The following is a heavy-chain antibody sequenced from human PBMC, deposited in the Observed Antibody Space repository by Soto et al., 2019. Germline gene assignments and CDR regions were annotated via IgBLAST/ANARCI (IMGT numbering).Heavy chain of an antibody. V-gene: IGHV3-30*18. J-gene: IGHJ4*02. D-gene: IGHD6-19*01. Sequence: AQRNSFALSGFRFSSYGMHWVRQAPGKGLEWVAVISYDGSNKYYADSVKGRFTISRDNSKNTLYLQMNSLRAEDTAVYYCAKDSGRYSSGWYALDYWGQGTLVTVSS. CDR1: GFRFSSYG. CDR3: AKDSGRYSSGWYALDY. CDR2: ISYDGSNK.